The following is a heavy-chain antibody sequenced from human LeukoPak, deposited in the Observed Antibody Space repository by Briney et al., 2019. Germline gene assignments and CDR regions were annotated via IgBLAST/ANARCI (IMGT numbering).Heavy chain of an antibody. D-gene: IGHD5-12*01. V-gene: IGHV3-23*01. CDR1: GFTFSNYA. Sequence: GGSLRLSCGASGFTFSNYAMSWVRQAPGKGLEWVSGISDSGSTAFYADSVKGRFTSSRDNPKSTLYLQMNSLRAGDTAVYYCAKDIQTWPRFPDYWGQGTLVTVSS. CDR3: AKDIQTWPRFPDY. J-gene: IGHJ4*02. CDR2: ISDSGSTA.